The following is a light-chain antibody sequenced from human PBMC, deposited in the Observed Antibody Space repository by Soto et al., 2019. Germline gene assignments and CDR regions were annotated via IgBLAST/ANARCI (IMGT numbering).Light chain of an antibody. Sequence: DIQMTQSPSTLSASVGDRVTITCRASQIVYSWLAWYQQKPGKAPKLLIYKASSLESGVPSRFSGSGSGTEFTLTISTLQPDDFATYYCQQYHSLTWTFGQGTKVEIK. CDR2: KAS. V-gene: IGKV1-5*03. CDR3: QQYHSLTWT. CDR1: QIVYSW. J-gene: IGKJ1*01.